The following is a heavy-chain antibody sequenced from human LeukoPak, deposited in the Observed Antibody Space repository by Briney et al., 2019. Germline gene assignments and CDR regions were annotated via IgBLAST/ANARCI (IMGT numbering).Heavy chain of an antibody. D-gene: IGHD5-18*01. Sequence: GGSLRLSCAASGFTFSSFAMSWVRQAPGKGLEWVSSTSGSGGNTYYAHSVKGRFTISRDNFKNTLFLQMNSLRAEDTATYYCAKQRASYGYVFDYWGQGTLVTVSS. J-gene: IGHJ4*02. CDR3: AKQRASYGYVFDY. CDR2: TSGSGGNT. CDR1: GFTFSSFA. V-gene: IGHV3-23*01.